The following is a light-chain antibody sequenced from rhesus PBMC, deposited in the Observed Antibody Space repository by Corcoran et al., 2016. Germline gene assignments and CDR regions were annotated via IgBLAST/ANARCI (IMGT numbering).Light chain of an antibody. CDR3: MQGTQLPFT. CDR2: LGS. J-gene: IGKJ3*01. CDR1: QILLHSDGYTS. V-gene: IGKV2-90*01. Sequence: DIVMTQTPLSLPVTPGEPASISCRSSQILLHSDGYTSLDWYLQKPGKSPQLLIYLGSNRASGVPDRFRGSGSGTDFTLKISRVEAEDVGGYSCMQGTQLPFTFGPGTKLDIK.